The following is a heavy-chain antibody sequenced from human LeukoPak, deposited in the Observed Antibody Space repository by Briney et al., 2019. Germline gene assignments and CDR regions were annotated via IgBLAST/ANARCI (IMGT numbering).Heavy chain of an antibody. CDR2: ISGSGGNT. D-gene: IGHD2-21*02. J-gene: IGHJ4*02. CDR3: ARSLLLVTAITHFDY. V-gene: IGHV3-23*01. Sequence: GGSLRLSCAASGFTVSSYAMNWVRQAPGKGLEWVSAISGSGGNTYYADSVKGRFAISRDNSKNTVYLQMDSLKAEDTALYFCARSLLLVTAITHFDYWGQGILVTVSS. CDR1: GFTVSSYA.